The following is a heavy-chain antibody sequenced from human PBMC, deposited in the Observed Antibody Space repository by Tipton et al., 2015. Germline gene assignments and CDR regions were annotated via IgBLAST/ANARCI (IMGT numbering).Heavy chain of an antibody. D-gene: IGHD4-23*01. CDR3: ARARGRHGGLFDS. J-gene: IGHJ4*02. CDR2: IYYSGST. CDR1: GGSISSSLHY. Sequence: TLSLTCTVSGGSISSSLHYWGWIRQPPGKGLEWIGSIYYSGSTNYNPSLKSRVTISVDTSKTQFSLKMSSVTASDTAVYYCARARGRHGGLFDSWGQGTLVTVSS. V-gene: IGHV4-39*07.